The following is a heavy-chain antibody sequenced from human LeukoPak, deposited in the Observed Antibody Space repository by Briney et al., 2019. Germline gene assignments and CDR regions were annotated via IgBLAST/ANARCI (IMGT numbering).Heavy chain of an antibody. CDR3: ARASALAAAGTYLFDF. J-gene: IGHJ4*02. D-gene: IGHD6-13*01. CDR2: IFYTGST. CDR1: DGSISDYY. Sequence: SETLPLTCTVSDGSISDYYWNWIRQPPGKGLEWIGYIFYTGSTDHNPSLKSRITMSIDTSKKYFSLKLTSVTAADTAVYYCARASALAAAGTYLFDFWGQGTLVTVSS. V-gene: IGHV4-59*01.